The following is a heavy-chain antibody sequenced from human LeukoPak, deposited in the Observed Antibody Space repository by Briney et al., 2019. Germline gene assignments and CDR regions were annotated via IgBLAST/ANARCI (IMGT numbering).Heavy chain of an antibody. J-gene: IGHJ4*02. CDR1: GGSISSSSYY. CDR3: AGHKALLGVVIYFDY. D-gene: IGHD3-3*01. Sequence: PSETLSLTCTVSGGSISSSSYYWGWIRQPPGTGLEWIGSIYYSGSTYYNPSLKSRVTISVDTSKNQFSLKLSSVTAADTAVYYCAGHKALLGVVIYFDYWGQGTLVTVSS. V-gene: IGHV4-39*01. CDR2: IYYSGST.